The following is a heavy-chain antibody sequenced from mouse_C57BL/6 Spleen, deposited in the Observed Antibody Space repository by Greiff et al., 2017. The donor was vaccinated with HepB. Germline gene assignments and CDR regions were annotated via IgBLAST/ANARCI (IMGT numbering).Heavy chain of an antibody. J-gene: IGHJ4*01. CDR2: IYPGDGDT. CDR1: GYAFSSSW. CDR3: VRVGGNYVIAMDY. V-gene: IGHV1-82*01. Sequence: VQLQQSGPELVKPGASVKISCKASGYAFSSSWMNWVKQRPGKGLEWIGRIYPGDGDTNYNGKFKGKATLTADKSSSTAYMQLSSLTSEDSAVYVCVRVGGNYVIAMDYWGQGTSVTVSS. D-gene: IGHD2-1*01.